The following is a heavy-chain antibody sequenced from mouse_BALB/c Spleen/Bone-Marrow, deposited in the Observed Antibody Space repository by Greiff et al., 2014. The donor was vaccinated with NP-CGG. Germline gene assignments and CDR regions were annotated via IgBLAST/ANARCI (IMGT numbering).Heavy chain of an antibody. Sequence: DVMLVESGGGLVQPGGSRKLSCAASGLTFSSFGMHWVRQAPEKGLEWVAYISSGSSTIYYADTVKGRFTISRDNPKNTLFLQMTSLRSEDTAMYYCARSWEYFDVWGAGTTVTVSS. CDR2: ISSGSSTI. J-gene: IGHJ1*01. CDR3: ARSWEYFDV. V-gene: IGHV5-17*02. D-gene: IGHD4-1*01. CDR1: GLTFSSFG.